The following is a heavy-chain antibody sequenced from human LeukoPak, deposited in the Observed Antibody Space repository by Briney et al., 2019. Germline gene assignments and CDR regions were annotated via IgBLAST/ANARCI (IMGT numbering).Heavy chain of an antibody. J-gene: IGHJ4*02. D-gene: IGHD6-19*01. CDR2: INTDGTVT. CDR1: GFTFSKYW. Sequence: GGSLRLSCAASGFTFSKYWMLWVRQAPGKGLESVSRINTDGTVTTYADSVKGRFTVSRDNADNTMFLQMNSGRDEDTAVYYCATKQWLAPPPDSWGQGTPVTVSS. CDR3: ATKQWLAPPPDS. V-gene: IGHV3-74*01.